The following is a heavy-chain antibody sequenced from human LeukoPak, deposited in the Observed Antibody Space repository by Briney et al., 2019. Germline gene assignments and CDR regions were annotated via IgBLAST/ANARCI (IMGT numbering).Heavy chain of an antibody. D-gene: IGHD3-22*01. J-gene: IGHJ4*02. CDR3: ASYDSSGHYIDY. CDR2: IYYSGST. V-gene: IGHV4-39*07. Sequence: SETLSLTCTVSGGSISSSSYYWGWIRQPPGKGLEWIGSIYYSGSTYYNPSLKSRVTISVDTSKNQFSLKLSSVTAADTAVYYCASYDSSGHYIDYWGQGTLVTVSS. CDR1: GGSISSSSYY.